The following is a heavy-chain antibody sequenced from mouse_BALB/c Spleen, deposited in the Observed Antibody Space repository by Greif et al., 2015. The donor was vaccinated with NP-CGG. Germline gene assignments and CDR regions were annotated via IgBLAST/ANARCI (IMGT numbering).Heavy chain of an antibody. CDR2: ISSGGSYT. J-gene: IGHJ4*01. V-gene: IGHV5-6-4*01. Sequence: EVKVVESGGGLVKPGGSLKLSCAASGFTFSSYTMSWVRQTPEKRLEWVATISSGGSYTYYPDSVKGRFTISRDNAKNTLYLQMSSLKSEDTAMYYCTRDRYDYAMDYWGQGTSVTVSS. CDR1: GFTFSSYT. CDR3: TRDRYDYAMDY. D-gene: IGHD2-14*01.